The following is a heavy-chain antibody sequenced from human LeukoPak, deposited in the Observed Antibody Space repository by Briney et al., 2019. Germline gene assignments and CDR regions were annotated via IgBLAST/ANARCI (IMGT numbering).Heavy chain of an antibody. CDR3: AKRTRLTGGAFDI. Sequence: PGGSLRLSCAASGFTFSNYAMTWVRQAPGKGLEWVSGISGSGGGTYYADSVKGRFTISRDNSKNTLFLQMNSLRAEDTAVYYCAKRTRLTGGAFDIWGQGTMVTVSS. CDR1: GFTFSNYA. J-gene: IGHJ3*02. V-gene: IGHV3-23*01. CDR2: ISGSGGGT. D-gene: IGHD2-15*01.